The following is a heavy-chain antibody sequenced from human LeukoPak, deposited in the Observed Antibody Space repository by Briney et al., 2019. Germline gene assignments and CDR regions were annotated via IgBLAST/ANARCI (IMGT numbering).Heavy chain of an antibody. D-gene: IGHD6-13*01. CDR2: MSYSGST. J-gene: IGHJ4*02. CDR1: GGSISSGTSY. CDR3: ARRSQTTAGRGIDY. V-gene: IGHV4-39*01. Sequence: SETLSLTCTVSGGSISSGTSYFWAWIRQPPGKGLEWIGTMSYSGSTYYNPSLKSRVTISGDTSKNQFSLKLSSVTAAGTAVFYCARRSQTTAGRGIDYWGQGTLVTVSS.